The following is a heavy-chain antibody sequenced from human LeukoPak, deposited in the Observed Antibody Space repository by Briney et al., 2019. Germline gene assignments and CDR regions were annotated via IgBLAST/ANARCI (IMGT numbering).Heavy chain of an antibody. CDR1: GLTLRNFA. CDR2: ISISGDNT. J-gene: IGHJ4*02. V-gene: IGHV3-23*01. D-gene: IGHD6-25*01. Sequence: PGGSVRLSCAASGLTLRNFAMSWVRQAPGKGLEWVSSISISGDNTHYADSVKGRFTISRDNSKDTLYLQMNSLRAEDTAVYYCAREVRPNDYWGQGTLVTVSS. CDR3: AREVRPNDY.